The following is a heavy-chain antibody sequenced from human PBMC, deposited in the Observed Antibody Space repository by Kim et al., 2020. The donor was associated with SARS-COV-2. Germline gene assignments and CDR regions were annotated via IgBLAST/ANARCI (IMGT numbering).Heavy chain of an antibody. V-gene: IGHV1-58*02. D-gene: IGHD3-10*01. CDR3: AADDRSLLLWFGELPYYYYGMDV. CDR1: GFTFTSSA. Sequence: SVKVSCKASGFTFTSSAMQWVRQARGQRLEWIGWIVVGSGNTNYAQKFQERVTITRDMSTSTAYMELGSLRSEDTAVYYCAADDRSLLLWFGELPYYYYGMDVWGQGTTVTVSS. CDR2: IVVGSGNT. J-gene: IGHJ6*02.